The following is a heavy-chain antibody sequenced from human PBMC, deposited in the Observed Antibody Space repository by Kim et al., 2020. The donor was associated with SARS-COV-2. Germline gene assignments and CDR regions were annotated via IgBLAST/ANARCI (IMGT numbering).Heavy chain of an antibody. J-gene: IGHJ4*02. CDR3: AKGPSWRSVAGWGNNYYFDY. Sequence: KGRFTISRDKSKNTLYLQMNSLRAEDRAIYYCAKGPSWRSVAGWGNNYYFDYWGQGALVTVSS. D-gene: IGHD6-19*01. V-gene: IGHV3-30*02.